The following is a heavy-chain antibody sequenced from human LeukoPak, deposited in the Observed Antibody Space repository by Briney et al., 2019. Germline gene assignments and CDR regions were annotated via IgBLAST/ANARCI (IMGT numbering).Heavy chain of an antibody. CDR3: ARDPSWDYYYYGMDV. D-gene: IGHD7-27*01. J-gene: IGHJ6*02. CDR2: IKQDGSEK. Sequence: GGSLRLSCAASGFTFSSYWMSWVRQAPGKGLEWVANIKQDGSEKYYVDSVKGRFTISRDNAKNSLYLQMNSLRAEDTAVYYCARDPSWDYYYYGMDVWGQGTTVTVSS. V-gene: IGHV3-7*01. CDR1: GFTFSSYW.